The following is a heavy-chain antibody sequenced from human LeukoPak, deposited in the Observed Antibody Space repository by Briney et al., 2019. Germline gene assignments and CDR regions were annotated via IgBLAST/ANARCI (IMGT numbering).Heavy chain of an antibody. D-gene: IGHD4-23*01. J-gene: IGHJ4*02. CDR3: ARKTVVGSYFDY. V-gene: IGHV3-7*03. CDR1: GFTCSAYW. CDR2: IKEDGSDK. Sequence: GGSLRLSCAASGFTCSAYWMRWVRQAPGKGLEGVGNIKEDGSDKYYVDSVKGRFTISRDNAKNSLYLQMNSLRAEDTAVYYCARKTVVGSYFDYWGQGTPVTVSS.